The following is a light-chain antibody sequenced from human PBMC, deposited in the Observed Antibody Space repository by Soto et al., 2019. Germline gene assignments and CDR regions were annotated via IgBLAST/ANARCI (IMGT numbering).Light chain of an antibody. Sequence: DIPMTQSPSALSGSVGDRVTITCQASQDINNRLNWYQHKPGKAPNLLIYDATSLQTGVPSRFRGSGYGTDFTLTISSLQPEDIATYYCQNFDSLPLAFGGRTKVEIK. CDR3: QNFDSLPLA. V-gene: IGKV1-33*01. CDR1: QDINNR. CDR2: DAT. J-gene: IGKJ4*01.